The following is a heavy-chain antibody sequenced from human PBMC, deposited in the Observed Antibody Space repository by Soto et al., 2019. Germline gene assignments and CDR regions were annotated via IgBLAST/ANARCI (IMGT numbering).Heavy chain of an antibody. CDR3: AKVRYSSPMGYYYGRDV. D-gene: IGHD6-19*01. CDR1: RVAFSKFI. V-gene: IGHV1-69*19. J-gene: IGHJ6*02. CDR2: IIPNFGTA. Sequence: QAQLEQSGGEVKKPGSSVKVSCKASRVAFSKFIVTWVRQAPGLGLELVGGIIPNFGTANYAHKCQGRVTITADESTSTSYVEVNNLRSEDTAVYYCAKVRYSSPMGYYYGRDVWGQGTTVSVSS.